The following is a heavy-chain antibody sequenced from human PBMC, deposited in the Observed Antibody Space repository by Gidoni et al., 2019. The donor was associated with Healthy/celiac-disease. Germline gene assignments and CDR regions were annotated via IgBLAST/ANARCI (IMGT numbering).Heavy chain of an antibody. Sequence: QVQLQESGPGLVKPSETLSLTCTVSGGSISSYYWSWIRQPPGKGLEWIGYIYYSGSTNYNPSLKSRVTISVDTSKNQFSLKLSSVTAADTAVYYCARDHSSGWPKGWFDPWGQGTLVTVSS. D-gene: IGHD6-19*01. V-gene: IGHV4-59*01. CDR2: IYYSGST. J-gene: IGHJ5*02. CDR1: GGSISSYY. CDR3: ARDHSSGWPKGWFDP.